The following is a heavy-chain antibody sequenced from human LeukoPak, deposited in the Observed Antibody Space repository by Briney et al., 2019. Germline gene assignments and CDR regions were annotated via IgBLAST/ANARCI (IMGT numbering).Heavy chain of an antibody. Sequence: GGSLRLSCAASGFTFSSYAMHWVRQAPGKGLEWVAVISYDGSNKYYADSVKGRLTISRDNSKNTLYLQMNSLRAEDTAVYYCARDSGSSWYDAFDIWGQGTMVTVSS. CDR1: GFTFSSYA. D-gene: IGHD6-13*01. CDR2: ISYDGSNK. J-gene: IGHJ3*02. CDR3: ARDSGSSWYDAFDI. V-gene: IGHV3-30-3*01.